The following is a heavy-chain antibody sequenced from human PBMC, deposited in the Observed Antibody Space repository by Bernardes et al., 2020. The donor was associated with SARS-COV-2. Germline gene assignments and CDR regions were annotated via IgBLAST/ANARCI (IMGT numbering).Heavy chain of an antibody. CDR3: ARENWYYDN. V-gene: IGHV1-2*02. D-gene: IGHD1-7*01. CDR2: IYPISGGT. Sequence: ASVKVSCVASGYTFPGNHIHWVRQAPGQGLEWIGSIYPISGGTNYAPKFQGRVTLTRDTSISTAYMELTGLTSDDTAVYYCARENWYYDNWGRGTLVTVSS. CDR1: GYTFPGNH. J-gene: IGHJ4*02.